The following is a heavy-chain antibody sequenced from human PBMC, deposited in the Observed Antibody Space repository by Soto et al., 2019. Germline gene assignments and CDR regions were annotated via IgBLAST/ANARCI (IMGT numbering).Heavy chain of an antibody. Sequence: GGPMRLSCAASGITVSSYSMSRIRQAPGKGLEWVSAISGSGGSTYYADSVKGRFTISRDNSKNTLYLQMNSLRAEDTAVYYCAKGGDGSYYYYGMDVWGQGTTVTVSS. CDR3: AKGGDGSYYYYGMDV. CDR2: ISGSGGST. D-gene: IGHD3-16*01. V-gene: IGHV3-23*01. CDR1: GITVSSYS. J-gene: IGHJ6*02.